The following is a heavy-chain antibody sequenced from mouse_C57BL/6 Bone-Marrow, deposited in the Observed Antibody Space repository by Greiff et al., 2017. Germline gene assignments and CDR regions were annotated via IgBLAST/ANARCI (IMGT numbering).Heavy chain of an antibody. CDR1: GFTFSDYY. Sequence: EVKLVESEGGLVQPGSSMKLSCTASGFTFSDYYMAWVRQVPEKGLEWVANINYDGSSTYYLDSLKSRFIISRDNAKNILYLQMSSLKSEDTATYYCARCYGGFAYWGQGTLVTVSA. CDR2: INYDGSST. CDR3: ARCYGGFAY. J-gene: IGHJ3*01. D-gene: IGHD1-1*02. V-gene: IGHV5-16*01.